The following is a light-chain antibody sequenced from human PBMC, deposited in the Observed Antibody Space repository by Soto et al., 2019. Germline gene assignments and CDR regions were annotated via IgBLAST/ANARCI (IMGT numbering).Light chain of an antibody. V-gene: IGKV1-39*01. CDR2: AAS. J-gene: IGKJ1*01. CDR3: QNYNSDPKT. CDR1: QSISSY. Sequence: DIQMTQSPSSLSASVGDRVTITCRASQSISSYLNWYQQKPGKAPKLLIYAASSLQGGVPSRLSGSGSGTDFTLTISSLQPEDVVTYYCQNYNSDPKTFGQGTKVDI.